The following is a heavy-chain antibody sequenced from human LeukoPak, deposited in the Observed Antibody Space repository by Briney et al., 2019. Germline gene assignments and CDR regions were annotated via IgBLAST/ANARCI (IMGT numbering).Heavy chain of an antibody. V-gene: IGHV4-59*12. D-gene: IGHD3-22*01. Sequence: SETLSLTCTVSGGSISSYYWSWIRQPPGKGLEWIGYIYYSGSTNYNPSLKSRVTISVDTSKNQFSLKLSSVTAADTAVYYCARDMLSSGYTAWGQGTLVTVSS. J-gene: IGHJ5*02. CDR1: GGSISSYY. CDR3: ARDMLSSGYTA. CDR2: IYYSGST.